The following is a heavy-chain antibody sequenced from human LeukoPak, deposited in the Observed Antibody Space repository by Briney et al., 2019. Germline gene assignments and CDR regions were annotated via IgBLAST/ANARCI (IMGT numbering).Heavy chain of an antibody. CDR1: GFTFSDYY. D-gene: IGHD5-18*01. J-gene: IGHJ6*02. CDR3: ARDQYSYGYYYYYYGMDV. Sequence: PGGSLRLPCAASGFTFSDYYMSWIRQAPGKGLEWVSYISSSSSYTNYADSVKGRFTISRDNAKNSLYLQMNSLRAEDTAVYYCARDQYSYGYYYYYYGMDVWGQGTTVTVSS. V-gene: IGHV3-11*06. CDR2: ISSSSSYT.